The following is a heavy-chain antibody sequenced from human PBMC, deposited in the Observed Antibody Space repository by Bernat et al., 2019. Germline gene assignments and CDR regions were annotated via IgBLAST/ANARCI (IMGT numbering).Heavy chain of an antibody. CDR1: GSTFSSYS. V-gene: IGHV3-21*01. CDR2: ISGSGDYT. J-gene: IGHJ4*02. D-gene: IGHD6-13*01. Sequence: EVQLVESGGGLVKPGGSLRLSCAASGSTFSSYSMNWVRQAPGKGLEWVSSISGSGDYTYYADSVKGRFTISRDNARNSLYLQMNSLRVEDTSVYYCARGDFYTSSLNWGQGTLVTVSS. CDR3: ARGDFYTSSLN.